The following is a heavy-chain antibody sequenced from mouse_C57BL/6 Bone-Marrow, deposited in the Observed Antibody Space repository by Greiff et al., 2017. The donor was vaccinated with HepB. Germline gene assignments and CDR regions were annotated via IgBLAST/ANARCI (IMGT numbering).Heavy chain of an antibody. Sequence: QVQLQQPGAELVKPGASVKLSCKASGYTFTSYWMHWVKQRPGRGLEWIGRIDPNSGGTKYNEKFKSKATLTVDKPSSTAYIQLSSLTSEDSAVYYCARSNDGYYTYWYFDVWGTGTTVTVSS. CDR3: ARSNDGYYTYWYFDV. CDR2: IDPNSGGT. V-gene: IGHV1-72*01. J-gene: IGHJ1*03. D-gene: IGHD2-3*01. CDR1: GYTFTSYW.